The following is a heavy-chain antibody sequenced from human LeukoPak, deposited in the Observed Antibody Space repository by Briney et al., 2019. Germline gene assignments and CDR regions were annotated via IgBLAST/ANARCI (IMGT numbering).Heavy chain of an antibody. J-gene: IGHJ4*02. CDR1: GASISSNDW. CDR3: ARAPHDYSNQKLHFDY. Sequence: PSETLSLTCAVSGASISSNDWWNWVRQPPGKGLEWIGEVYHSGSTYYNPSLKSRVTISIDKSQNQLSLKLNSVTAADTAVYYCARAPHDYSNQKLHFDYWGQGTLVTVSS. V-gene: IGHV4-4*02. CDR2: VYHSGST. D-gene: IGHD4-11*01.